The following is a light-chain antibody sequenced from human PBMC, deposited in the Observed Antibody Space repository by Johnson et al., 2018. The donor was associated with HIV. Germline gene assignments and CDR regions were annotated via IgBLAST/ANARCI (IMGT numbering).Light chain of an antibody. V-gene: IGLV1-51*02. Sequence: QSVLTQPPSVSAAPGQKVTISCSGSSSNIGNNYVSWYQQLPGTAPKLLIYENNKRPSGIPDRFSGSKSGTSATLGITGLPTGDEADYYCGKWDSRLSAYVFGTGTKVTFL. CDR2: ENN. J-gene: IGLJ1*01. CDR1: SSNIGNNY. CDR3: GKWDSRLSAYV.